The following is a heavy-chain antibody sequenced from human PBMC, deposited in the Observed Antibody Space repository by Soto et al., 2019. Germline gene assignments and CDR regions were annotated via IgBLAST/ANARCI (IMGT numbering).Heavy chain of an antibody. V-gene: IGHV3-21*01. J-gene: IGHJ4*02. Sequence: GGSLRLSCAASGFTFSSYSMNWVRQAPGKGLEWVSSISSSSSYIYYADSVKGRFTISRDNAKNSLYLQMNSLRAEDTAVYYCARDGMGATPPRFDYWGQGTLVTVSS. CDR3: ARDGMGATPPRFDY. CDR2: ISSSSSYI. D-gene: IGHD1-26*01. CDR1: GFTFSSYS.